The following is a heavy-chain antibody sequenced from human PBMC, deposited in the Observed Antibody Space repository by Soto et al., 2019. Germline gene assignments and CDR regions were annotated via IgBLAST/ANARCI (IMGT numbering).Heavy chain of an antibody. J-gene: IGHJ5*02. V-gene: IGHV3-11*01. CDR1: TFTFSDYY. Sequence: QVQLVESGGGLVKPGGSLRLSCAASTFTFSDYYMSWIRQAPGKGLEWVSYISSSGTTIYYADSVKGRFTISRDNAKNSLYLQMNSLSADDTAVYYCARETVPPWFDPWGQGTLVTVSS. D-gene: IGHD4-17*01. CDR2: ISSSGTTI. CDR3: ARETVPPWFDP.